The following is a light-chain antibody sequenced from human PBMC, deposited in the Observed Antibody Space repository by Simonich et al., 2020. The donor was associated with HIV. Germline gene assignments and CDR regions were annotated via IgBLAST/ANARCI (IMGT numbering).Light chain of an antibody. J-gene: IGKJ2*01. CDR1: QSVGSN. CDR2: GAS. Sequence: EIVMTQSPATLSVSPGERATLSCRASQSVGSNLVWYQQKPGQAPGLLTYGASTRATGIPARFSGSGSGTEFTLTISSMQSEDFAVYCCQQYGSSPYTFGQGTKLEIK. CDR3: QQYGSSPYT. V-gene: IGKV3-15*01.